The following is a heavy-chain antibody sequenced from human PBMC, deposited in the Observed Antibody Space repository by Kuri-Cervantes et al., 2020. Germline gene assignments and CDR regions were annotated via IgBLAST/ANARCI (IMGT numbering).Heavy chain of an antibody. D-gene: IGHD3-10*01. J-gene: IGHJ3*02. V-gene: IGHV3-7*01. CDR3: ARGGVRGVIDGFDI. CDR1: GFTFSNYW. Sequence: GGSLRLSCEASGFTFSNYWMHWVRQAPGKGLEWVANIKHDGSAKDYLDSVKGRFTISRDNAKNSLYLQMNSLRAEDTAVYYCARGGVRGVIDGFDIWGQGTMVTVSS. CDR2: IKHDGSAK.